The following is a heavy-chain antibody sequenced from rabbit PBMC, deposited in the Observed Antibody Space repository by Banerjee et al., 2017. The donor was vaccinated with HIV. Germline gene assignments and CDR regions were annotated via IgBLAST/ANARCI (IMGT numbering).Heavy chain of an antibody. Sequence: QSLEESGGDLVKPGASLTLTCTASGFSFNSMYYMCWVRQAPGKGLEWIACIYGGDSGTTYYASWAKGRFTISKTSSTTVTLQMTSLTVADTATYFSGRASTNGGFPYGFTRLDLWGPGTLVTVS. D-gene: IGHD6-1*01. V-gene: IGHV1S40*01. CDR1: GFSFNSMYY. CDR3: GRASTNGGFPYGFTRLDL. J-gene: IGHJ3*01. CDR2: IYGGDSGTT.